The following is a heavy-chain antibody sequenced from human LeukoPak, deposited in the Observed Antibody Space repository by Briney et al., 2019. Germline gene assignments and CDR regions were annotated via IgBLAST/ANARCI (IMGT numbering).Heavy chain of an antibody. Sequence: PGGSLRLSCAASGFTVGSNYMSWVRQAPGRGLEWVSVMYSGGSTYYADSVKGRFTISRDNAENSLYLQMSSLRAEDTAVYYCARARSFTMIRAVSSTHLDYWGQGTLVTVSS. J-gene: IGHJ4*02. D-gene: IGHD3-10*01. V-gene: IGHV3-66*01. CDR1: GFTVGSNY. CDR3: ARARSFTMIRAVSSTHLDY. CDR2: MYSGGST.